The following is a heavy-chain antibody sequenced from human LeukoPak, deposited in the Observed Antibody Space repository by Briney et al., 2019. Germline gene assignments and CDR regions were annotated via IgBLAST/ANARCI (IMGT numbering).Heavy chain of an antibody. Sequence: PSQTLSLTCAISGDSVSSNSAAWNWIRQSPSRGLEWLGRTYYRSKWYNDYAVSVKSRVSINPDPSKTQFSLQLNSVNPEATAVYSCARTRGYLDLWGRGTLVTVYS. CDR2: TYYRSKWYN. CDR1: GDSVSSNSAA. CDR3: ARTRGYLDL. J-gene: IGHJ2*01. D-gene: IGHD2-2*01. V-gene: IGHV6-1*01.